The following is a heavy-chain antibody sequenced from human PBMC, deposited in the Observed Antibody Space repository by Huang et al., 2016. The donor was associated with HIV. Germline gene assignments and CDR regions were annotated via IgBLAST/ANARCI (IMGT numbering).Heavy chain of an antibody. J-gene: IGHJ1*01. CDR1: GDSITSNTFY. CDR3: ARTGVAVSDDPEYFQH. CDR2: IYYSGTT. Sequence: LQESGPGLVGPSETLSLTCAVSGDSITSNTFYWGWIRRPPGKALEWIGRIYYSGTTYYNPALKRRARIAVDASKNRIFLHLRSVTAADTGVYYCARTGVAVSDDPEYFQHWGQGALVTIS. D-gene: IGHD3-3*01. V-gene: IGHV4-39*02.